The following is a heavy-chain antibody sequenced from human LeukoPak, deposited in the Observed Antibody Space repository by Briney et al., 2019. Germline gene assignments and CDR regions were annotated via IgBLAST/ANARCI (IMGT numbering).Heavy chain of an antibody. CDR3: ARAYRGYYGSGSYYNDAFDI. Sequence: GGSLRLSCAASGFAFSSYDMHWVRQATGKGLEWVSAIGTAGDTYYPGSVKGRFTISRENAKNSLYLQMNSLRAGDTAVYYCARAYRGYYGSGSYYNDAFDIWGQGTMVTVS. J-gene: IGHJ3*02. V-gene: IGHV3-13*04. CDR2: IGTAGDT. CDR1: GFAFSSYD. D-gene: IGHD3-10*01.